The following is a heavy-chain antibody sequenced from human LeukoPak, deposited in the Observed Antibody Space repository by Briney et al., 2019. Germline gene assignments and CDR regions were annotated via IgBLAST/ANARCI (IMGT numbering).Heavy chain of an antibody. V-gene: IGHV1-8*03. J-gene: IGHJ5*02. D-gene: IGHD5-18*01. CDR3: ARARRQLWRSFDP. Sequence: GASVKVSCKASGYTFTSYDINWVRQATGQGLEWMGWMNPNSGNTGYAQKFQGRVTITRNTSISTAYMELNSLRSEDTAVYYCARARRQLWRSFDPWGQGTLVTVSS. CDR1: GYTFTSYD. CDR2: MNPNSGNT.